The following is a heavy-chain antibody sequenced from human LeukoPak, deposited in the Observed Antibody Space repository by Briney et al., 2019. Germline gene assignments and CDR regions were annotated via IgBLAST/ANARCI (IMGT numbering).Heavy chain of an antibody. J-gene: IGHJ4*02. CDR1: GFTFSSYA. CDR3: ARGSECSGGSCPFDY. CDR2: ISYDGSNK. Sequence: GGSLRLSCAASGFTFSSYAMHWVRQAPGRGLEWVAVISYDGSNKYYADSVKGRFTISRDNSKNTLYLQMNSLRAEDTAVYYCARGSECSGGSCPFDYWGQGTLVTVSS. D-gene: IGHD2-15*01. V-gene: IGHV3-30-3*01.